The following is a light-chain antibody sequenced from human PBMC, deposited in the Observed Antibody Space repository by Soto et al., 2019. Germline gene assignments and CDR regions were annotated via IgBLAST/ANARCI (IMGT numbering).Light chain of an antibody. V-gene: IGLV2-23*01. Sequence: QSVLTHPASVSGSPGQSITISCTGTSSDVGSYNLVSWYQQHPGKAPKVMIYEGSKRPSGVSNRFSASKSGTTASLTISGLQAEDEADYYCCSYAGNSIYVFGSGTKVTVL. J-gene: IGLJ1*01. CDR1: SSDVGSYNL. CDR3: CSYAGNSIYV. CDR2: EGS.